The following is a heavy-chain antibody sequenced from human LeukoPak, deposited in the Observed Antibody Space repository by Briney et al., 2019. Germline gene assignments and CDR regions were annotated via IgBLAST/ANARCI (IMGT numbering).Heavy chain of an antibody. CDR2: INHSGST. CDR1: GGSFSGYY. Sequence: SETLSLTCAVYGGSFSGYYWSWIRQPPGKGLEWIGEINHSGSTNYNLSLKSRVTISVDTSKNQFSLKLSSVTAADTAVYYCARAGKATTWRRWFDPWGQGTLVTVSS. D-gene: IGHD1-1*01. J-gene: IGHJ5*02. CDR3: ARAGKATTWRRWFDP. V-gene: IGHV4-34*01.